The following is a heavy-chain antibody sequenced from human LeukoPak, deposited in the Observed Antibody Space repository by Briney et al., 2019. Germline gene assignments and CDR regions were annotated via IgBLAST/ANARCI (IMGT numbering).Heavy chain of an antibody. J-gene: IGHJ6*02. CDR2: INHNGNVN. D-gene: IGHD3-16*01. CDR3: ARGGGLDV. V-gene: IGHV3-7*03. CDR1: GGSINSNYW. Sequence: GTLSLTCAVSGGSINSNYWWTWVRQSPGQGLEWVASINHNGNVNYYVDSVKGRFTISRDNAKNSLYLQMSNLRAEDTAVYFCARGGGLDVWGQGATVTVSS.